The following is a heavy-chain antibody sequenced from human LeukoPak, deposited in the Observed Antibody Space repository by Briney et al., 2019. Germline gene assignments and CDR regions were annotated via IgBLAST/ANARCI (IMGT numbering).Heavy chain of an antibody. CDR1: GGSISSGSNY. Sequence: SETLSLTCTVSGGSISSGSNYWGWIRQPPGKGLEWIGSIYYSGSTYYNPSLKSRVTISVDTSKNQFSLKLSSVTAADTAVYYCARGIGAADFWGQGILVTVSS. CDR2: IYYSGST. D-gene: IGHD3-16*01. J-gene: IGHJ4*02. V-gene: IGHV4-39*07. CDR3: ARGIGAADF.